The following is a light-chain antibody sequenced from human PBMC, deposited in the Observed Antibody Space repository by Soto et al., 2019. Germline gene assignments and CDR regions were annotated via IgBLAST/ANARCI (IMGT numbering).Light chain of an antibody. CDR1: QSVSSS. Sequence: EIVMTQSPATLSVSPGGRATLSCRASQSVSSSFLSWYQQKPGQAPRLLIYGASTRAADFPARFSGSGSGTEFILTISSLQSEDFAFYYCQQYDDWPWTFGQGTKVDIK. V-gene: IGKV3-15*01. J-gene: IGKJ1*01. CDR3: QQYDDWPWT. CDR2: GAS.